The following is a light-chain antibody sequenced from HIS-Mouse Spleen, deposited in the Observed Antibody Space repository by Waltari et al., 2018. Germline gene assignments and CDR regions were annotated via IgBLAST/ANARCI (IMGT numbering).Light chain of an antibody. V-gene: IGLV3-10*01. CDR1: ALHNTY. J-gene: IGLJ2*01. CDR2: EDS. CDR3: YSTDSSGNHRV. Sequence: SYELTQPPSVPVSPGQTARITCSGDALHNTYTYWYQQKSGQAPVLVIYEDSKRPSGIPERFSGSSSGTMATLTISGAQVEDEADYYCYSTDSSGNHRVFGGGTKLTVL.